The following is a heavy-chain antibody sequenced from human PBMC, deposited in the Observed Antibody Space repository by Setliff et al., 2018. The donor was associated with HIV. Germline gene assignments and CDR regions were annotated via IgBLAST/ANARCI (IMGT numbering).Heavy chain of an antibody. CDR3: ARGRYDDWNYAARGNWFDS. Sequence: SETLSLTCTVSGDSISNHYWTWIRQPAGKGLEWIGRIYGSGTSNYNPSLKSRVTMSFDSSNNQFSLKVSSVTAADTAVYSCARGRYDDWNYAARGNWFDSWGQGTLVTVSS. CDR2: IYGSGTS. CDR1: GDSISNHY. J-gene: IGHJ5*01. D-gene: IGHD1-7*01. V-gene: IGHV4-4*07.